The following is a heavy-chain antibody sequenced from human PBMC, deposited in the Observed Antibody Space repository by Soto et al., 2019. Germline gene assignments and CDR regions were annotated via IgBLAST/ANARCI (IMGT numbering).Heavy chain of an antibody. CDR3: ARVFRRSSGPFDYYYGMDV. CDR1: GGTFSSYA. V-gene: IGHV1-69*13. CDR2: IIPIFGTA. Sequence: SVKVSCKASGGTFSSYAISWVRQAPGQGLEWMGGIIPIFGTANYAQKFQGRVTITADESTSTAYMELSSLRSEDTAVYYCARVFRRSSGPFDYYYGMDVWGQGTTVTVSS. D-gene: IGHD6-13*01. J-gene: IGHJ6*02.